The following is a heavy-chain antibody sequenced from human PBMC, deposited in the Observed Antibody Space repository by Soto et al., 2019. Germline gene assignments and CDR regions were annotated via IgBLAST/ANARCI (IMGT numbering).Heavy chain of an antibody. J-gene: IGHJ4*02. CDR2: ISSSSSYT. V-gene: IGHV3-11*06. D-gene: IGHD3-22*01. CDR1: GFTFSDYD. Sequence: LRLSCAASGFTFSDYDMSWIRQAPGEGLEWVSYISSSSSYTNYADSVKGRFTISRDNAKNTLYLQMNSLRAEDTAVYYCASQGRMIGYFGYWGQGTLVTVSS. CDR3: ASQGRMIGYFGY.